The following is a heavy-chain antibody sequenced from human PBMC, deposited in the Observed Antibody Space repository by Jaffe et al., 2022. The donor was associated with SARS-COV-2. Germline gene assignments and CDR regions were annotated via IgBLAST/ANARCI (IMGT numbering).Heavy chain of an antibody. J-gene: IGHJ4*02. CDR3: ARGERRRDRSNHASLQYFDY. CDR2: INHSGST. CDR1: DRTFSAYY. D-gene: IGHD6-13*01. V-gene: IGHV4-34*01. Sequence: QVQIEKWGAGLLKPSETLSLTCTVSDRTFSAYYWSWLRQPPGKGLEWLGEINHSGSTDYNPSLKTRVSILVDMSKSQFSLRLGSVTAADTAVYYCARGERRRDRSNHASLQYFDYWGQGALVTVSS.